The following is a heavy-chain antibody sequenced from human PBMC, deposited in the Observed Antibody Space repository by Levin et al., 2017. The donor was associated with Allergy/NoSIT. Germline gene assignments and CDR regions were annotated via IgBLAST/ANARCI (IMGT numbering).Heavy chain of an antibody. CDR1: GGSFSGYY. D-gene: IGHD6-13*01. CDR3: ARGRDSSSWYGGFDP. J-gene: IGHJ5*02. V-gene: IGHV4-34*01. CDR2: INHSGST. Sequence: SETLSLTCAVYGGSFSGYYWSRIRQPPGKGLEWIGEINHSGSTNYNPSLKSRVTISVDTSKNQFSLKLSSVTAADTAVYYCARGRDSSSWYGGFDPWGQGTLVTVSS.